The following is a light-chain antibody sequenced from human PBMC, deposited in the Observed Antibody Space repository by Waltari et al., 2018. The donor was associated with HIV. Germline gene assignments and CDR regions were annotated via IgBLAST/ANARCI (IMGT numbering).Light chain of an antibody. CDR1: SSNHGSND. Sequence: QSVLTQPPYASGTPGQSVTISRSGSSSNHGSNDVHWYQQPPGTAPKLLIYSNNRRPSGVPDRFSGSKSGTSASLAISGLQSEDEADYYCASWDDSLNGYVFGTGTKVTVL. V-gene: IGLV1-44*01. CDR2: SNN. CDR3: ASWDDSLNGYV. J-gene: IGLJ1*01.